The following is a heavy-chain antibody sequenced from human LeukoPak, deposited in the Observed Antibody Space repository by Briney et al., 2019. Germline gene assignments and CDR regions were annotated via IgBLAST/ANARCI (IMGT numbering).Heavy chain of an antibody. CDR3: ARPKTGSTDGGYFGY. CDR1: GYNFATYW. D-gene: IGHD2-15*01. J-gene: IGHJ4*02. Sequence: GESLKISCKGSGYNFATYWIGWVRQMSEKGLEWMGIIYPADSDTRYSPSLQGQVTISADRSISTAYLQWNSLKASDTAMYYCARPKTGSTDGGYFGYWGQGTQVTVSS. V-gene: IGHV5-51*01. CDR2: IYPADSDT.